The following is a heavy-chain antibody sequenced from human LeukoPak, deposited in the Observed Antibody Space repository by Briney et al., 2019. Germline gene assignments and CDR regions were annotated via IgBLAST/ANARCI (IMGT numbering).Heavy chain of an antibody. Sequence: PSETLSLTCTVSGGSIINYYWSWIRQSAGKGLEWLGRIYITGSTNYNPSLKSRPTMSVDTSKNQFSLNLRAVTAADTAVYYCARLKFYDSTGHSPGYYMDLWGKGIAVTVSS. D-gene: IGHD2-8*02. CDR1: GGSIINYY. V-gene: IGHV4-4*07. J-gene: IGHJ6*03. CDR2: IYITGST. CDR3: ARLKFYDSTGHSPGYYMDL.